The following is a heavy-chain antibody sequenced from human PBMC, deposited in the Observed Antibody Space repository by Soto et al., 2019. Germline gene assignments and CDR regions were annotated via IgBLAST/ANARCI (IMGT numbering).Heavy chain of an antibody. V-gene: IGHV4-59*08. J-gene: IGHJ4*02. CDR2: IYYTGAT. CDR1: GDSISSSY. CDR3: AIHGTGSYFDY. Sequence: PSETLSLTCTVSGDSISSSYWSWIRQSPGKGLEWIGHIYYTGATSYNPSLKSRVTISVDTSKNQFSLKLSSVTAADTAVYYCAIHGTGSYFDYWGQGTLVTVSS.